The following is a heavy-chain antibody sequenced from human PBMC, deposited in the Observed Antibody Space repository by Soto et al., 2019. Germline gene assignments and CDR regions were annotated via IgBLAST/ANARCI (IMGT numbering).Heavy chain of an antibody. V-gene: IGHV1-18*01. CDR3: ARDRRIQLWFIPLIDY. J-gene: IGHJ4*02. Sequence: QVQLVQSGAEVKKPGASVKVSCKASGYTFTSYGISWVRQAPGQGLEWMGWISAYNGNTNYAQKLQGRVTMTTDTSTSTAYMELRSLISDDTAVYYCARDRRIQLWFIPLIDYWGQGTLVTVSS. CDR1: GYTFTSYG. CDR2: ISAYNGNT. D-gene: IGHD5-18*01.